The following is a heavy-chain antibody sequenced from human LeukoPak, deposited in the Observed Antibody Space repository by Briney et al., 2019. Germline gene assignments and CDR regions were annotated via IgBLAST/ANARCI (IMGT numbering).Heavy chain of an antibody. Sequence: PGGSLRLSCEASGFTFRTYVMTWVRQAPGKGLEWVSGITGSSTWTYYADSVRGRFTISRDNSQNTLHLQMNNLTADDTAIYYCARELVSLGTGYFDLWGRGTLVTVSS. CDR3: ARELVSLGTGYFDL. J-gene: IGHJ2*01. CDR2: ITGSSTWT. CDR1: GFTFRTYV. V-gene: IGHV3-23*01. D-gene: IGHD7-27*01.